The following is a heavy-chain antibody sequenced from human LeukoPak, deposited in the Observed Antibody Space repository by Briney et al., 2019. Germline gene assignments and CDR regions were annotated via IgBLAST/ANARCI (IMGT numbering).Heavy chain of an antibody. CDR3: AKGGRMVRGVIVTNYYFDY. Sequence: GGSLRLSCAASGFTFNSYSMYWVRQAPGKGLEWVSSISSSSSHMFYADSVKGRFSISRDTSKNTLYLQMNSLRAEDTAVYYCAKGGRMVRGVIVTNYYFDYWGQGTLVTVSS. D-gene: IGHD3-10*01. CDR1: GFTFNSYS. CDR2: ISSSSSHM. J-gene: IGHJ4*02. V-gene: IGHV3-21*04.